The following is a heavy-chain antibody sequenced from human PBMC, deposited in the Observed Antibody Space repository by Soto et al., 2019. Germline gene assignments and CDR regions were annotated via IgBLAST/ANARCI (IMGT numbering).Heavy chain of an antibody. CDR2: ISHDGRIK. J-gene: IGHJ4*02. CDR1: EFTFNRHA. V-gene: IGHV3-30*04. CDR3: ARGSGHVYATLHGPFDY. D-gene: IGHD2-8*01. Sequence: QVQLVESGGGVVQPGRSLRLSCAASEFTFNRHAMHWVRQAPGKGLEWVAVISHDGRIKYYADSVKGRFTISRDNSMNTLDLQMTTLRAEDTAIYFCARGSGHVYATLHGPFDYWGQGTLVTVSS.